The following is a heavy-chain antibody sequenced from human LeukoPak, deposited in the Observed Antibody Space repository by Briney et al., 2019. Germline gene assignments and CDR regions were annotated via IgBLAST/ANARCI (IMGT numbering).Heavy chain of an antibody. D-gene: IGHD1-7*01. CDR2: IYYSGST. Sequence: PSETLSLTCTVSGGSISSYYWSWIRQPPGKGLEWIGYIYYSGSTNYNPSLKSRVTISVDTSKNQFSLKLSSVTAADTAVYYCATLHEAGTQEYYYGMDVWGQGTTVTGSS. CDR1: GGSISSYY. V-gene: IGHV4-59*01. J-gene: IGHJ6*02. CDR3: ATLHEAGTQEYYYGMDV.